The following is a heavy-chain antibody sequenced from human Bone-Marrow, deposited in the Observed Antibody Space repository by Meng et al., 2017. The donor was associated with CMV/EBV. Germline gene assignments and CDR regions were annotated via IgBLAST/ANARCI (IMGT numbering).Heavy chain of an antibody. D-gene: IGHD2-2*01. CDR2: IRYDGTNT. CDR1: GFNFNSYA. J-gene: IGHJ4*02. CDR3: AKEGILWGGYQPLSYYFHY. Sequence: GESLKTPCAAPGFNFNSYAMHWVRQAPGKGLEGVAFIRYDGTNTYYADSVKGRFTISRDNFKNTLYLQMNSLRAEDTSVYHCAKEGILWGGYQPLSYYFHYWGQGTLVTVSS. V-gene: IGHV3-30*02.